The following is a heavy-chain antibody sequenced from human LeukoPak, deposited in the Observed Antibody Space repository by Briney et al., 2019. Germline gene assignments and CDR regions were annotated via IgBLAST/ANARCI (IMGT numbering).Heavy chain of an antibody. CDR2: IIPIFGTA. V-gene: IGHV1-69*05. D-gene: IGHD1-26*01. CDR1: GYTFTSYG. J-gene: IGHJ4*02. CDR3: ASHVGATWTTDY. Sequence: ASVKVSCKASGYTFTSYGISWVRQAPGQGLERMGGIIPIFGTANYAQKFQGRVTITTDESTSTAYMELSSLRSEDTAVYYCASHVGATWTTDYWGQGTLVTVSS.